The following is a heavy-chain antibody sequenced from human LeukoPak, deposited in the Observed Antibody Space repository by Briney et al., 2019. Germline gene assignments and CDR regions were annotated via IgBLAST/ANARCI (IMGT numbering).Heavy chain of an antibody. J-gene: IGHJ4*02. D-gene: IGHD4-23*01. V-gene: IGHV1-24*01. CDR1: GYTLTELS. CDR3: ATGVEGAGNSED. CDR2: FDPEDGET. Sequence: ASVKVSCKVSGYTLTELSMHWVRQAPGKGLEWMGGFDPEDGETIYAQKFQGRVTMTEDTSTDTAYMELSSLRSEDTAVHYCATGVEGAGNSEDWGQGTLVTVSS.